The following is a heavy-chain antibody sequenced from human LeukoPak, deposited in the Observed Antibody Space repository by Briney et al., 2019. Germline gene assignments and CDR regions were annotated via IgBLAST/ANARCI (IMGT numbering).Heavy chain of an antibody. V-gene: IGHV3-30*18. CDR1: GFTFSSYV. D-gene: IGHD2-2*01. J-gene: IGHJ5*02. CDR3: AKGPYQLLINNWFHP. Sequence: GGSLRLSCAASGFTFSSYVMHWVRQAPGKGLEWVAVISYDGSNKYYADSVKGRFTISRDNSKNTLYLQMNSLRAEDTAVYYCAKGPYQLLINNWFHPWGQGTLVTVSS. CDR2: ISYDGSNK.